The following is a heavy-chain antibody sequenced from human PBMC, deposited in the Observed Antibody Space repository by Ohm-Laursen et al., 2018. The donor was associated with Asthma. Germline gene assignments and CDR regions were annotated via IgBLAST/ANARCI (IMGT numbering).Heavy chain of an antibody. V-gene: IGHV3-30-3*01. Sequence: SLRLSCAASGFHFNSSAMHWVRQAPGKGLEWVAVISYHGSNQFYTNSVKGRFTISRDDSKNTLYLQMNSLRPEDTAVYYCAKDRGYSSSANDYWGQGTLVTVSS. CDR2: ISYHGSNQ. J-gene: IGHJ4*02. CDR1: GFHFNSSA. CDR3: AKDRGYSSSANDY. D-gene: IGHD6-6*01.